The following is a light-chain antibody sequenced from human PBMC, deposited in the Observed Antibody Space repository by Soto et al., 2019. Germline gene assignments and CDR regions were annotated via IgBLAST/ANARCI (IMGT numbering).Light chain of an antibody. CDR2: DAS. J-gene: IGKJ4*01. CDR1: QSVSSY. CDR3: QQYNSWPPLT. V-gene: IGKV3-11*01. Sequence: EIMLSHSALALSLSQGETATLSCRASQSVSSYLAWYQQKPGKAPRLLIYDASNMATGIPARFSGSGSGTDFTLTISSLQSADFAVYYCQQYNSWPPLTFGGGTKVDIK.